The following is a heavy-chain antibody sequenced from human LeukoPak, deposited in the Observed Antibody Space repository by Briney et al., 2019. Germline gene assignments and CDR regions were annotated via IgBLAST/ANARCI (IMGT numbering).Heavy chain of an antibody. CDR2: IMIGGDGK. CDR1: GFTFNNYA. Sequence: GGSLRLSCAGSGFTFNNYAMSWVRRAPRKGLEWVSTIMIGGDGKHYADSVKGRFTISRDNSKNTLYLQMNSLRAEDTAVYYCARDPADYGDYDFDYWGQGTLVTVSS. D-gene: IGHD4-17*01. J-gene: IGHJ4*02. CDR3: ARDPADYGDYDFDY. V-gene: IGHV3-23*01.